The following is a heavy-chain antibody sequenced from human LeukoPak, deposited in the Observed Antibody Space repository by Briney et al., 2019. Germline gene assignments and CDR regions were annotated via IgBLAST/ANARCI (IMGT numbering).Heavy chain of an antibody. V-gene: IGHV4-39*01. J-gene: IGHJ3*02. CDR1: GGSISSTNFY. CDR3: ARPSIDYGDYLLIQNAFDI. CDR2: VHSNGNS. Sequence: PSETLSLTCTVSGGSISSTNFYWGWIRQPPGKGLEWIGSVHSNGNSYYNPSLKSRVTISVDTSKNQSSLNLRSVTAADTAVYYCARPSIDYGDYLLIQNAFDIWGQGTMVTVSS. D-gene: IGHD4-17*01.